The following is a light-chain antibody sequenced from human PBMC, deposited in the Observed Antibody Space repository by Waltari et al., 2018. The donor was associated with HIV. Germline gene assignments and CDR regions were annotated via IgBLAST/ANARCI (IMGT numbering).Light chain of an antibody. CDR1: QGISNY. V-gene: IGKV1-27*01. CDR2: AAS. CDR3: QKYSNAPFS. Sequence: DIQMTQSPSSLSASVGDRATISCRASQGISNYLAWYQQKPGKPPKLLIYAASTLQLGVASRFNGSGTGTDFTLTISSMRPEDFATYYCQKYSNAPFSFGPGTTVDIK. J-gene: IGKJ3*01.